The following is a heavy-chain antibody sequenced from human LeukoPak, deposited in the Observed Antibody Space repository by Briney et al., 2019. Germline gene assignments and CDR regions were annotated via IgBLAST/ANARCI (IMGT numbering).Heavy chain of an antibody. CDR3: AKMKGQRLNDYCMDV. Sequence: GGSLRLSCEASGLAFRNFAMRWVRQAPGKGLEWVSGMTGSGGSSYYADSVKGRFTISRDNAKNALYLQMNSLRADDTALYYCAKMKGQRLNDYCMDVWGKGTTVTVSS. CDR1: GLAFRNFA. CDR2: MTGSGGSS. V-gene: IGHV3-23*01. J-gene: IGHJ6*03.